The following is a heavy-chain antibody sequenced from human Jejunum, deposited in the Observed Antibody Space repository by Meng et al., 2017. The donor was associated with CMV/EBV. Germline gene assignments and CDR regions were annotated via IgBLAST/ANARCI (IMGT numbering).Heavy chain of an antibody. J-gene: IGHJ5*01. V-gene: IGHV4-59*01. Sequence: QVPLQESGPGLVKPAETLSLTCTVSGGSISSSYWSWIRQPPGKGLEWIGYIYYTGTTNYNPSLKSRVTISLDTSKNQFSLKLTSMTAADTAVYYCARGAGWYAFWGQGTLVTVSS. CDR1: GGSISSSY. CDR2: IYYTGTT. CDR3: ARGAGWYAF.